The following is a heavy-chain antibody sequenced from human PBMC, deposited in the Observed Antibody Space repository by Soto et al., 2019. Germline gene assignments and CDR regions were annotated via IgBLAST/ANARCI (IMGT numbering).Heavy chain of an antibody. CDR2: ISSSGSTI. V-gene: IGHV3-48*03. D-gene: IGHD2-21*02. J-gene: IGHJ4*02. CDR3: ARVGAYCGGDCLGY. CDR1: GFTFSSYE. Sequence: EVQLVESGGGLVQPGGSLRLSCAASGFTFSSYEMNWVRQAPGKGLEWVSYISSSGSTICYADSVKGRFTISRDNAKNALYLEMNSLRAEDTAVYYCARVGAYCGGDCLGYWGQGTLVTVSS.